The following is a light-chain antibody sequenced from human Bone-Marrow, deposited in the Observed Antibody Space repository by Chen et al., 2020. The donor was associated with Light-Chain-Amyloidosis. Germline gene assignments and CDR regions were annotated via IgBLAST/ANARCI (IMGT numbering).Light chain of an antibody. CDR2: KTS. V-gene: IGKV1-5*03. CDR3: QQSNSYPWT. Sequence: DIQMSQSPSTLAASVGDRVTIPRRASQRMDRWVAWYQQQPGRAPKVLIYKTSNLQNGVPSRVSGSGSGTEFTLTISSLQPDDFATYFCQQSNSYPWTFGQGTQVEIK. J-gene: IGKJ1*01. CDR1: QRMDRW.